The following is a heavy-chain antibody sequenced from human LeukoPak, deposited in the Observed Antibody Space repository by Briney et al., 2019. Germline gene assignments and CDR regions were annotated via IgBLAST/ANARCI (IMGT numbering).Heavy chain of an antibody. CDR2: ISYDGGNK. Sequence: QTGRSLRLSCAASGFTFSTYGMHWVRQAPGKGLEWVAVISYDGGNKYYADSVKGRFTISRDNSKNMLFLQMDSLKPEDTAVYYCARGSGYSYALTGRELTKSRLDYWGQGTLVTVSS. CDR3: ARGSGYSYALTGRELTKSRLDY. CDR1: GFTFSTYG. V-gene: IGHV3-30*03. D-gene: IGHD5-18*01. J-gene: IGHJ4*02.